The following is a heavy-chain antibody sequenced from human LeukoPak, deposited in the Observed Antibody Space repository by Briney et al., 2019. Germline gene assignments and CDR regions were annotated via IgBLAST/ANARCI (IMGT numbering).Heavy chain of an antibody. J-gene: IGHJ4*02. D-gene: IGHD6-25*01. Sequence: SETLSLTCTVSGGSISSYYWSWIRQPPGKGLEWIGSIYYSGSTYYNPSLKSRVTISVDTSKNQFSLKLSSVTAADTAVYYCARRTSGNYFDYWGQGTLVTVSS. CDR3: ARRTSGNYFDY. CDR1: GGSISSYY. V-gene: IGHV4-39*01. CDR2: IYYSGST.